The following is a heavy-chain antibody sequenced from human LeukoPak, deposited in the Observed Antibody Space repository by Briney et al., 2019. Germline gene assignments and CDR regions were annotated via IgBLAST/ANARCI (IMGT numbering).Heavy chain of an antibody. V-gene: IGHV3-23*01. J-gene: IGHJ4*02. CDR1: GFTFISYA. Sequence: PGGSLRLSCAASGFTFISYAMSWVRQAPGKGLEWVSAISGSGGSTYYADSVKGRFTISIDNSKNTLYLQVNSLRTEDTAVYYCAKDRSRYSGYDPRSHYFDYWGQGTLFSVSP. D-gene: IGHD5-12*01. CDR2: ISGSGGST. CDR3: AKDRSRYSGYDPRSHYFDY.